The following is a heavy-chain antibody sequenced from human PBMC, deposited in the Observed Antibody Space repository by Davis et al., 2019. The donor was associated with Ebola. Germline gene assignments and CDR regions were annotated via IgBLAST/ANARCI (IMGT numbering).Heavy chain of an antibody. CDR1: GFTFNNYW. J-gene: IGHJ4*02. D-gene: IGHD3-3*01. CDR3: ARETYDFWSGYYTYYFDY. Sequence: GGSLRLSCAASGFTFNNYWMSWVRQVPGRGLEWVANIQQDGGDKHYLESVKGRFTISRDNAKNSLYLQMNSLRAEDTAVYYCARETYDFWSGYYTYYFDYWGQGTLVTVSS. V-gene: IGHV3-7*01. CDR2: IQQDGGDK.